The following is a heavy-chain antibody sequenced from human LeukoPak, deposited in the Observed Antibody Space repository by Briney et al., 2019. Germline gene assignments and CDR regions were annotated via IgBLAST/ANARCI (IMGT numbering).Heavy chain of an antibody. V-gene: IGHV3-9*01. CDR1: GFIFDDYA. CDR3: ARDRGPRTGFMVREAYDY. CDR2: ISWNSGSI. D-gene: IGHD3-10*01. J-gene: IGHJ4*02. Sequence: PGGSLRLSCAASGFIFDDYAIHWVRQAPGKGLEWVSGISWNSGSIGYADSVKGRFTISRDNAKNTLYLQMSSLRAEDTAVYYCARDRGPRTGFMVREAYDYWGQGTLVTVSS.